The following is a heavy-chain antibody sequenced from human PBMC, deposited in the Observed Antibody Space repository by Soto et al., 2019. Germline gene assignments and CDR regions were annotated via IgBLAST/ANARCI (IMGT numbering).Heavy chain of an antibody. J-gene: IGHJ4*02. Sequence: QVQLVESGGGVVKPGRSLRLSCAASGFTFSSYGMHWVRQAPGKGLEWVAVISYDGSYKYYADSVKGRFTISRDNSKNTLYLQMNSLRAEDTAVYYCTKWNGGFDYWGQGTLVTVSS. D-gene: IGHD3-16*01. CDR1: GFTFSSYG. CDR2: ISYDGSYK. V-gene: IGHV3-30*18. CDR3: TKWNGGFDY.